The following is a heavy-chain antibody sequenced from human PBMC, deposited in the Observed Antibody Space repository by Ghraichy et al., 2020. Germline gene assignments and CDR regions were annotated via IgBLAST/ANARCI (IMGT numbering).Heavy chain of an antibody. CDR3: ARDRLVRGGTHDY. Sequence: SVKVSCKASGGTFSSYAISWVRQAPGQGLEWMGRIIPILGVANYAQKFQGRVTITADKSTSTAYMELSSLRSEDTAVYYLARDRLVRGGTHDYWGQGTLVPGSS. J-gene: IGHJ4*02. V-gene: IGHV1-69*04. CDR2: IIPILGVA. CDR1: GGTFSSYA. D-gene: IGHD3-10*01.